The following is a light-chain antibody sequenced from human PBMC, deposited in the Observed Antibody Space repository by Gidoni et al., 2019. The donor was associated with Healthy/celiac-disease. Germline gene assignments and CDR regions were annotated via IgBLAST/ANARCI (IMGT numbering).Light chain of an antibody. CDR2: GAS. V-gene: IGKV3-15*01. CDR1: QSVSSN. Sequence: IVMTPSPATLSVSPGERATLSCRASQSVSSNLAWYQQKPGQAPRLLIYGASTRATGIPARFSGSGSGTEFTLTISSLQSEDFAVYYCQQYNNWPPEFXXXTKVEIK. J-gene: IGKJ1*01. CDR3: QQYNNWPPE.